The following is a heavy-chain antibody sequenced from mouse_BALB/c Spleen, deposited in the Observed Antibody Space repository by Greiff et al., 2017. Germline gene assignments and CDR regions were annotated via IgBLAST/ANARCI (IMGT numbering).Heavy chain of an antibody. J-gene: IGHJ1*01. V-gene: IGHV1-82*01. CDR1: GYAFSSSW. CDR2: IYPGDGDT. Sequence: VQLKESGPELVKPGASVKISCKASGYAFSSSWMNWVKQRPGQGLEWIGRIYPGDGDTNYNGKFKGKATLTADKSSSTAYMQLSSLTSVDSAVYFCARDAGYFDVWGAGTTVTVSS. CDR3: ARDAGYFDV.